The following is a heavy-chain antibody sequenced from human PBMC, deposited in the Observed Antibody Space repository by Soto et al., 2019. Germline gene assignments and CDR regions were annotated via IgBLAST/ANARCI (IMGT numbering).Heavy chain of an antibody. CDR1: GGTVSSSL. Sequence: PSERLLLTCTVSGGTVSSSLWGGTRQPPGKGLEWIGYIYYSGSTNYNPSLKSRVTISVDTSKNQFSLKLSSVTAADTAVYYCARGGGYSSSWVRSVRYGMDVWGQGTTVTVSS. CDR2: IYYSGST. D-gene: IGHD6-13*01. J-gene: IGHJ6*02. CDR3: ARGGGYSSSWVRSVRYGMDV. V-gene: IGHV4-59*02.